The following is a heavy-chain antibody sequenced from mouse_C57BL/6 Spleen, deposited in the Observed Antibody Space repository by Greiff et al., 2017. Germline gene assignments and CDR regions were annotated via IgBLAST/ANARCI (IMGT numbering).Heavy chain of an antibody. Sequence: VQLQQSGAELVRPGASVKLSCTASGFNIKDDYMHWVKQRPEQGLEWIGWIDPENGDTEYASQFPGKATITADTSSNTAYLQLSSLTSEDTAVYYCTTGYYDYVDYWGQGTTLTVAS. V-gene: IGHV14-4*01. CDR2: IDPENGDT. D-gene: IGHD2-4*01. CDR3: TTGYYDYVDY. J-gene: IGHJ2*01. CDR1: GFNIKDDY.